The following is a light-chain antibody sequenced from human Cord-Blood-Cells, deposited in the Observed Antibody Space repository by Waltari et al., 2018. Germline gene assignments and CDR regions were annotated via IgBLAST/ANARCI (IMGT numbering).Light chain of an antibody. CDR2: EGS. CDR1: SSDFGSYNL. V-gene: IGLV2-23*01. Sequence: QSALTQPASVSGSPGQSITISCTGTSSDFGSYNLVSWYQQHPGKAPKLMIYEGSKRPSGVYNRFSGSKSGNTASLTISGLQAEDEADYYCCSYAGSSTFVVFGGGTKLTVL. CDR3: CSYAGSSTFVV. J-gene: IGLJ2*01.